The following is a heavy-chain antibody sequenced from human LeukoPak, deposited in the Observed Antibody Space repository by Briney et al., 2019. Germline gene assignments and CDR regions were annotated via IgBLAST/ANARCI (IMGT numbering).Heavy chain of an antibody. D-gene: IGHD6-13*01. CDR3: ARSNIYSSNWKFDY. CDR2: IYHSGST. V-gene: IGHV4-59*08. J-gene: IGHJ4*02. Sequence: PSETLSLTCSVSGGSISSYYWSWIRQPPGKGLEWIGYIYHSGSTNYNPSLRSRVTISVETSKNQFSLKLSSVTAADTAVYYCARSNIYSSNWKFDYWGQGTLVAVSS. CDR1: GGSISSYY.